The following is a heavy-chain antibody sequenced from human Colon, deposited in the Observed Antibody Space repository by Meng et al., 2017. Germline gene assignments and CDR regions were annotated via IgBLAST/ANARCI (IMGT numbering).Heavy chain of an antibody. CDR3: ARGLNIHRFYDD. D-gene: IGHD2/OR15-2a*01. CDR1: GFTFSDSA. Sequence: VGSLRLSCAASGFTFSDSAMHWVRQSPGKGLEGVALTSHDETDKFYADSVKGRFTISRDNSNNTLYLQMDSLRPEDTAVYFCARGLNIHRFYDDWGRGTLVTVSS. CDR2: TSHDETDK. V-gene: IGHV3-30*01. J-gene: IGHJ4*02.